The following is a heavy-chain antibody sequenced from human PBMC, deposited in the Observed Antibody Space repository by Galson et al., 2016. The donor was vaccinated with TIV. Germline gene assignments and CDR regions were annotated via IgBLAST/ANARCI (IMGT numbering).Heavy chain of an antibody. D-gene: IGHD3-22*01. Sequence: QSGAEVKKTGESLKISCKGSGYTFTTYWIAWMRQMPGKGLEWMGIIYGGDSDTRYSPSFQGQVTMSADKFLSTAYLQWNSLQASDTANYYCARHSYDYYDNTGPTGGFDYWGQGTLVTVSS. V-gene: IGHV5-51*01. J-gene: IGHJ4*02. CDR3: ARHSYDYYDNTGPTGGFDY. CDR1: GYTFTTYW. CDR2: IYGGDSDT.